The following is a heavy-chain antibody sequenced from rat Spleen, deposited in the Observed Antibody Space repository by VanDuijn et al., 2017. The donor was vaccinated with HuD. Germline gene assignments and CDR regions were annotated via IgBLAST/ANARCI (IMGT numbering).Heavy chain of an antibody. CDR3: TTKAQWGAMGA. D-gene: IGHD3-8*01. Sequence: EVKLVESGGGLVQPGRSLKLSCAASGFTFSSYWMYWIRQAPGKELEWVSSINTDGATSYYPDSVKGRFTISREDGRSTLYLQMNSLRSEDTATYYCTTKAQWGAMGAWGQGASVTVSS. CDR2: INTDGATS. V-gene: IGHV5-58*01. J-gene: IGHJ4*01. CDR1: GFTFSSYW.